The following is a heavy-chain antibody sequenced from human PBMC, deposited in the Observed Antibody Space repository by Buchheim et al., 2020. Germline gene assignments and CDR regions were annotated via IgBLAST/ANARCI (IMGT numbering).Heavy chain of an antibody. D-gene: IGHD2-2*01. CDR2: ISYDGSYK. Sequence: QVQLVESGGGVVQPGRSLRLSCAASGFTFSSHAMHWVRQPPGKGLEWVAIISYDGSYKDYPDSVKGRFTVSSDTFQKPLFLQMNSLRAEDTDVYYCGAEVGSREFDNWGQGTL. CDR3: GAEVGSREFDN. CDR1: GFTFSSHA. V-gene: IGHV3-30*03. J-gene: IGHJ4*02.